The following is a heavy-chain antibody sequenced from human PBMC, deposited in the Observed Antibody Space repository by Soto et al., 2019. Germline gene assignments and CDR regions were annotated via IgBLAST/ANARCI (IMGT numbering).Heavy chain of an antibody. CDR2: IYYSGST. CDR1: GGSVSSGSYY. CDR3: ASRGGSYGDNWFDP. J-gene: IGHJ5*02. D-gene: IGHD1-26*01. V-gene: IGHV4-61*01. Sequence: WETLSLTCTVSGGSVSSGSYYWSWIRQPPGKGLEWIGYIYYSGSTNYNPSLKSRVTISVDTSKNQFSLKLSSVTAADTAVYYCASRGGSYGDNWFDPWGQGTLVTVSS.